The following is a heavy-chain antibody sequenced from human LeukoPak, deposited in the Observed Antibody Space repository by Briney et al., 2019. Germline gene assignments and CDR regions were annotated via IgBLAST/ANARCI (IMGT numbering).Heavy chain of an antibody. CDR1: GCTFTSYG. CDR3: ARDDGGIAAASLTPSGDY. V-gene: IGHV1-18*01. D-gene: IGHD6-13*01. CDR2: ISAYNGNT. J-gene: IGHJ4*02. Sequence: GASVKVSCKASGCTFTSYGISWVRQAPGQGLEWMGWISAYNGNTNYAQKLQGRVTMTTDTSTSTAYMELRSLRSDDTAVYYCARDDGGIAAASLTPSGDYWGQGTLVTVSS.